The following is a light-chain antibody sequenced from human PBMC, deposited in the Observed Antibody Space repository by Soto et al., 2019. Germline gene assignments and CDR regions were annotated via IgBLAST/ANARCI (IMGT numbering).Light chain of an antibody. CDR1: QTISRY. CDR3: QHRNNWPLT. Sequence: EIVLTQSPATLSLSPGERATLSCRASQTISRYLAWYQQRPGQAPRLLIYDASNRATDIPARFSGSGSGTDFTLTISSPEPEDFAVYYCQHRNNWPLTFGGGTKVEIK. J-gene: IGKJ4*01. V-gene: IGKV3-11*01. CDR2: DAS.